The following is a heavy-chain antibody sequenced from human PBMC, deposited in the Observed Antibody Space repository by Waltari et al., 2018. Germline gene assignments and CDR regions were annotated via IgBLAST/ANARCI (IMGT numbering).Heavy chain of an antibody. CDR1: GGSISGFY. CDR3: ARLGGDRFGSLRHCGPASCTTWIDP. CDR2: IFYTGNT. D-gene: IGHD2-2*01. Sequence: VLLEESGPGLVKPSETLSLTCTVSGGSISGFYWTWIRQPPGKGLEYIGYIFYTGNTNYNPALKSRVIISVDTSRNQFSRKMRSLTAADTAVYYCARLGGDRFGSLRHCGPASCTTWIDPWGRGTLVTVSS. J-gene: IGHJ5*02. V-gene: IGHV4-59*01.